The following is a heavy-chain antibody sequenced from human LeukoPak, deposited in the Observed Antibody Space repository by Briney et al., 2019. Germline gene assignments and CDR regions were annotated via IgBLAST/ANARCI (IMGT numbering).Heavy chain of an antibody. CDR3: ARVGIYCSSTSCYASDFDY. CDR2: ISAYNGNT. V-gene: IGHV1-18*01. Sequence: ASVKVSCKASGYTFTSYGISWVRQAPGQRLEWMGWISAYNGNTNYAQKLQGRVTMTSDTSTSTAYMELRSLRSDDTAVYYCARVGIYCSSTSCYASDFDYWGQGTLVTVPS. J-gene: IGHJ4*02. CDR1: GYTFTSYG. D-gene: IGHD2-2*01.